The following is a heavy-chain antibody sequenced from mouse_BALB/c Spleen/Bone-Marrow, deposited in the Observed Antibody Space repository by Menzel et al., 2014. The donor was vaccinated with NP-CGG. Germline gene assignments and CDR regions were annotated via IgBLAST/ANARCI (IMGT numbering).Heavy chain of an antibody. V-gene: IGHV5-17*02. Sequence: EVHLVESGGGLVQPGGSRKLSCAASGFTFSSFGMHWVRQAPEKGLEWVAYISSGSSTIFYADTVKGRFTVSRDNPKNTPFLQMTSLRSEDTAMYFCTRGGNWDDFDSWGQGTTLTVSS. CDR2: ISSGSSTI. CDR3: TRGGNWDDFDS. J-gene: IGHJ2*01. CDR1: GFTFSSFG. D-gene: IGHD4-1*01.